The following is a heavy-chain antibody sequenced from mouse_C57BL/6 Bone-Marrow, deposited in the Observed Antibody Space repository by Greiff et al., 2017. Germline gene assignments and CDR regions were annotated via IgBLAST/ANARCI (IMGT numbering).Heavy chain of an antibody. CDR3: ARLLRYPDPLYAMDY. D-gene: IGHD1-1*01. CDR2: INPNNGGT. V-gene: IGHV1-26*01. CDR1: GYTFTDYY. Sequence: EVQLQQSGPELVKPGASVKISCKASGYTFTDYYMNWVKQSHGKSLEWIGDINPNNGGTSYNQKFKGKATLTVDKSSSTAYMELRSLTSEDSAVYYCARLLRYPDPLYAMDYWGQGTSVTVSS. J-gene: IGHJ4*01.